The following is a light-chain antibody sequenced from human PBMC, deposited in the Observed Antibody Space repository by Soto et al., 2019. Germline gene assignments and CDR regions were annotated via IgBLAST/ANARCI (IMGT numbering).Light chain of an antibody. CDR1: QSVSSTY. CDR3: QQYGSSPPYT. CDR2: GAS. Sequence: EILLTQSPVTLSLSPGERATLSCRASQSVSSTYLAWYQQKPGQAPKLLIYGASSRATGIPDRFSGSGSGTDFTLTISRLDPEDFAVYYCQQYGSSPPYTFGQGTKLEIK. V-gene: IGKV3-20*01. J-gene: IGKJ2*01.